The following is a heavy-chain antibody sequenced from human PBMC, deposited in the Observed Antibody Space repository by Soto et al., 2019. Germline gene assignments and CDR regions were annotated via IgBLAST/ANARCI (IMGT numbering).Heavy chain of an antibody. Sequence: EVHLVESGGGLVKPGGSLRLSCAASGFSFSSYSMNWVRLAPGKGLEWVSSIGTSGDYIYYADSVKGRFTISRDNAKNSLYLQLNSVRAEXTAVYXXARXXXXXXXFDYWGQGTLVTVSS. CDR1: GFSFSSYS. CDR3: ARXXXXXXXFDY. J-gene: IGHJ4*02. V-gene: IGHV3-21*01. CDR2: IGTSGDYI.